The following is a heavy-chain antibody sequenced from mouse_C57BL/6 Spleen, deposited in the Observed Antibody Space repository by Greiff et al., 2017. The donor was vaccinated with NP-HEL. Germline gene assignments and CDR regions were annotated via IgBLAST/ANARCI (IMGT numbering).Heavy chain of an antibody. CDR1: GYTFTSYG. D-gene: IGHD3-2*02. Sequence: LVESGAELARPGASVKLSCKASGYTFTSYGISWVKQRTGQGLEWIGEIYPRSGNTYYNEKFKGKATLTADKSSSTAYMELRSLTSEDSAVYFCARAAQSAMDYWGQVTSVTVSS. CDR3: ARAAQSAMDY. CDR2: IYPRSGNT. V-gene: IGHV1-81*01. J-gene: IGHJ4*01.